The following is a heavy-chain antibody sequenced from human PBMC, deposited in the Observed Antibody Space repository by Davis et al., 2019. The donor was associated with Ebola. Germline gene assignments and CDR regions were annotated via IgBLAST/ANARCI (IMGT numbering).Heavy chain of an antibody. D-gene: IGHD2-15*01. CDR1: GYTFTSYD. Sequence: ASVKVSCKASGYTFTSYDITWVRQAPGQGLEWMAWISAYNGNTSYAQKFQGRVTMTRDTSTSTVYMELSSLRSEDTAVYYCARTTYCSGGSCYSANWFDPWGQGTLVTVSS. CDR3: ARTTYCSGGSCYSANWFDP. CDR2: ISAYNGNT. V-gene: IGHV1-18*01. J-gene: IGHJ5*02.